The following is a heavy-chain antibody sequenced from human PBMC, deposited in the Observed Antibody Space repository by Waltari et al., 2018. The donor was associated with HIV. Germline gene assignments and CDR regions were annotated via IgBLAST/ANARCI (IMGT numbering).Heavy chain of an antibody. V-gene: IGHV3-7*01. Sequence: EVQLVESGGGLVQSGGSLRLSCAVSGLSFSGYWMSWVRQAPGKGLEWVANIKEDGSEKYYVDSMKGRFTISRDNAKNSLYLQMNSLRAEDTAMYYCARARNCSSISCSYFDDWGQGTLVTVSS. D-gene: IGHD2-2*01. CDR1: GLSFSGYW. CDR3: ARARNCSSISCSYFDD. J-gene: IGHJ4*02. CDR2: IKEDGSEK.